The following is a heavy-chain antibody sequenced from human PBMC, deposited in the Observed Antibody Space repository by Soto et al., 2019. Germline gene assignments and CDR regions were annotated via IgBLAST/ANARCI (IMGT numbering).Heavy chain of an antibody. J-gene: IGHJ2*01. Sequence: SETLSLTCTVSGGSISSYYWSWIRQPPEKGLEWIGYISYSGSTNYNPSLRGRVTISVDTSKNHFSLKLSSVTAADTAVYYCARDGYDLAGWYFDLWGRGTLDTVSS. V-gene: IGHV4-59*01. CDR3: ARDGYDLAGWYFDL. D-gene: IGHD5-12*01. CDR1: GGSISSYY. CDR2: ISYSGST.